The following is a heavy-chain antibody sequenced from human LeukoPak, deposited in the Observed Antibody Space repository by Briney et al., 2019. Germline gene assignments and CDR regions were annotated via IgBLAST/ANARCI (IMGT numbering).Heavy chain of an antibody. CDR2: INHSGST. D-gene: IGHD3-22*01. Sequence: SETLSLTCAVYGGSFSGYYWSWIRQPPGKGLEWIGEINHSGSTNYNPSLKSRVTISVDTSKNQFSLKLSSVTAADTAVYYCARESDYYDSSGYESVSWFDPWGQGTLVTVSS. CDR3: ARESDYYDSSGYESVSWFDP. V-gene: IGHV4-34*01. J-gene: IGHJ5*02. CDR1: GGSFSGYY.